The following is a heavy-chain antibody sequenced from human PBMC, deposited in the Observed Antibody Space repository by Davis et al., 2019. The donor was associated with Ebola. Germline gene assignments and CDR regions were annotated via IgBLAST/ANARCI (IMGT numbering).Heavy chain of an antibody. J-gene: IGHJ4*02. D-gene: IGHD1-26*01. CDR2: IYYSGST. CDR3: ARAGVGATFFDS. CDR1: GGSISSYY. V-gene: IGHV4-59*12. Sequence: SETLSLTCTVSGGSISSYYWSWIRQPPGKGLEWIGYIYYSGSTNYNPSLKSRVTISINTSKKQFSLKLSSVTAADTAVYYCARAGVGATFFDSWGQGTLVTVSS.